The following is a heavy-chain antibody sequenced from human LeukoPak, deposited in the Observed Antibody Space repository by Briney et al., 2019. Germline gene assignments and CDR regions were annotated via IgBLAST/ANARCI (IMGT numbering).Heavy chain of an antibody. D-gene: IGHD1-7*01. Sequence: GASVKVSCKASGGTFSSYAISWVRQAPGQRLEWMGGIIPIFGTANYAQKFQGRVTITADESTSTAYMELSSLRSEDTAVYYCARARAQGRTTLFYYYYYMDVWGKGTTVTVSS. CDR1: GGTFSSYA. V-gene: IGHV1-69*13. J-gene: IGHJ6*03. CDR2: IIPIFGTA. CDR3: ARARAQGRTTLFYYYYYMDV.